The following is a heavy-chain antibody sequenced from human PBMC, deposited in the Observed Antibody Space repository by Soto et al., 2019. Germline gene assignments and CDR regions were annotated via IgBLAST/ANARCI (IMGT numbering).Heavy chain of an antibody. V-gene: IGHV1-18*01. Sequence: ASVKVSCKASGYAFANYGLGWVRQAPGQGLEWVGWISAYTGNTNFAQKLQGRVTMTTDTSTSTAYLELRSLRSDDTAVYYCARGQEYTYGEYYFDYWGQGTLVTVSS. CDR2: ISAYTGNT. CDR1: GYAFANYG. D-gene: IGHD5-18*01. CDR3: ARGQEYTYGEYYFDY. J-gene: IGHJ4*02.